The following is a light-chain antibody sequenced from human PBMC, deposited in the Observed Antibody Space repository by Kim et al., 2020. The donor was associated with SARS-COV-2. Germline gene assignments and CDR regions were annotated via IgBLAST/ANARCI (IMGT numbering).Light chain of an antibody. CDR2: GTS. J-gene: IGKJ2*03. CDR3: HQYSDWPPYS. Sequence: EIVMTQSPATLSVSPGERATLSYRASQSVSSNLAWYQQKPGQAPRLLIYGTSTRATGIPVRFSGSGSGTEFTLTISSLQSEDFALYYCHQYSDWPPYSFGQGTKLEI. CDR1: QSVSSN. V-gene: IGKV3-15*01.